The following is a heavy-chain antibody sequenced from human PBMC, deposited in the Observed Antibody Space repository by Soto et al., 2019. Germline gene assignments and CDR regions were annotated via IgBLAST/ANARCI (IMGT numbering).Heavy chain of an antibody. CDR2: IRDNSGGT. CDR1: GLTISSNA. CDR3: AKDRGDGSGYPIFDY. Sequence: EVQLLESGGGLAQPGGSLRLSCAASGLTISSNAMSWVRQAPGKGLEWVSMIRDNSGGTYYADPVKGRFTISRDNSRNTLYLQINSLRAEDTAVYYCAKDRGDGSGYPIFDYWGQGTLVTVSS. D-gene: IGHD3-22*01. V-gene: IGHV3-23*01. J-gene: IGHJ4*02.